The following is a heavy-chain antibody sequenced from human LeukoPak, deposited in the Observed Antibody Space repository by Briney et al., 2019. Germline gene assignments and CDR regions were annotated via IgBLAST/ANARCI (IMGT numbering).Heavy chain of an antibody. J-gene: IGHJ4*02. CDR3: ASGYYYDRGADY. CDR2: IYYGGST. D-gene: IGHD3-22*01. V-gene: IGHV4-39*01. Sequence: PSETLSLTCTVSGGSISSSSYYWGWIRQPPGKGLEWIENIYYGGSTYYNPSLKSRVTISVDTSKNQFSLKLSSVTAADTAVYYCASGYYYDRGADYWGQGTLVTVSS. CDR1: GGSISSSSYY.